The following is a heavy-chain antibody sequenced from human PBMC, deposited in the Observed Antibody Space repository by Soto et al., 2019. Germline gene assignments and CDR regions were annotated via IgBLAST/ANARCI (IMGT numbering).Heavy chain of an antibody. Sequence: QVQLVQSGAEMKKPGSSVKVSCKASGGTFSSYAISWVRQAPGQGLEWMGGIIPIFGTANYAQKFQGRVTITADESTSRAYMELSSLRSEDKAVYYSASLTMVRGVPASSIFDWGQATRVTVSS. CDR2: IIPIFGTA. V-gene: IGHV1-69*01. CDR3: ASLTMVRGVPASSIFD. J-gene: IGHJ1*01. CDR1: GGTFSSYA. D-gene: IGHD3-10*01.